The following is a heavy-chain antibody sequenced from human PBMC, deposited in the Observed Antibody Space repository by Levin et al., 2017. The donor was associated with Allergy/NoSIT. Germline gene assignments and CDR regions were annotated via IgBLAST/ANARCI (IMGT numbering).Heavy chain of an antibody. V-gene: IGHV1-69*06. J-gene: IGHJ4*02. CDR3: ASEYSSSSGTSDY. Sequence: KISCKASGGTFSSYAISWVRQAPGQGLEWMGGIIPIFGTANYAQKFQGRVTITADKSTSTAYMELSSLRSEDTAVYYCASEYSSSSGTSDYWGQGTLVTVSS. CDR1: GGTFSSYA. CDR2: IIPIFGTA. D-gene: IGHD6-6*01.